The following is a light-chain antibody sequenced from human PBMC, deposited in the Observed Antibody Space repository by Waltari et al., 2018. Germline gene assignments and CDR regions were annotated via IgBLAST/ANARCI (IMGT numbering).Light chain of an antibody. CDR2: RAS. CDR3: QEYNTYSRT. V-gene: IGKV1-5*03. J-gene: IGKJ1*01. CDR1: QNINNF. Sequence: DIQMTQSPATLSASVGDRVSSTCRASQNINNFLVWYQQKPGKAPKLLMYRASNLESGVPSRFSGRGSGTEFTLTISSLQPDDFGTYYCQEYNTYSRTFGQGTKVEI.